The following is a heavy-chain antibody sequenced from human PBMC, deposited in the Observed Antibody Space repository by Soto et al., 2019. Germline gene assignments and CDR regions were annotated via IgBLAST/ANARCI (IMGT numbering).Heavy chain of an antibody. V-gene: IGHV1-24*01. Sequence: GASVKVSCKVSGYTLTDLSMHWVRQAPGKGLEWMGGFDPEDGETIYAQKFQGRVTMTEDTSTDTAYMELSSLRPEDTAVYYCATKIDCTNGVCYRGWYYYGMDVWGQGTTVTVSS. CDR2: FDPEDGET. CDR1: GYTLTDLS. J-gene: IGHJ6*02. D-gene: IGHD2-8*01. CDR3: ATKIDCTNGVCYRGWYYYGMDV.